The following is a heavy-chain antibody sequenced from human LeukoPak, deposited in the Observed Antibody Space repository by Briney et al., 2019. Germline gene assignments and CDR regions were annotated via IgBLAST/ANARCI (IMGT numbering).Heavy chain of an antibody. CDR1: GFSFRDFW. J-gene: IGHJ4*02. CDR2: INQGGSVK. V-gene: IGHV3-7*01. CDR3: ARFGYSGWNLEY. Sequence: GGSLRLSCAASGFSFRDFWMTWVRQAPGKGLEWVANINQGGSVKYYVDSVKGRFTISRDDAKSSLYVRMNSLRDEDTAVYYCARFGYSGWNLEYWGQGTLVTVSS. D-gene: IGHD5-12*01.